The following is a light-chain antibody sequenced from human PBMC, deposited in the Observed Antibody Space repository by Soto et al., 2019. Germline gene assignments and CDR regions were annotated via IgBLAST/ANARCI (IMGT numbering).Light chain of an antibody. CDR1: SSDVGGYNH. Sequence: QSALTQPASVSGSPGQSITISCTGTSSDVGGYNHVSWYQQHPGKVPKLLIYGVSNRPSGVFNRFSGSKSGNTASLTISGLQVEDEADYYCSSYTRGSTLLVFGGGTKLTVL. V-gene: IGLV2-14*01. CDR2: GVS. CDR3: SSYTRGSTLLV. J-gene: IGLJ3*02.